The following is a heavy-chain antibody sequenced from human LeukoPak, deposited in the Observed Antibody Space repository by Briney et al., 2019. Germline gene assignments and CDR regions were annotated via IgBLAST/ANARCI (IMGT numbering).Heavy chain of an antibody. CDR3: ARVRVAAAGPGGFDP. CDR1: GGSISSYY. Sequence: PSETLSLTCTVSGGSISSYYWSWLRQPAGKGLEWIGRIYTSGSTNYNPSLKSRGTMSVDTSKNQFYLKLSSVTAADPAVYYCARVRVAAAGPGGFDPWGQGTLVTVSS. J-gene: IGHJ5*02. V-gene: IGHV4-4*07. D-gene: IGHD6-13*01. CDR2: IYTSGST.